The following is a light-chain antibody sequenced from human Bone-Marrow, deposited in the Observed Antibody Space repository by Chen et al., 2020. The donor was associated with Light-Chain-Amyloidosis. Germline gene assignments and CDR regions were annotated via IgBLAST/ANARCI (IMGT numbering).Light chain of an antibody. CDR2: RDT. V-gene: IGLV3-25*03. CDR1: DLPTKY. Sequence: SYELTQPPSVSVSPGQTARITCSGDDLPTKYAYWYQQKPGQAPVLVIHRDTERPSGISERVSGSSEGPKATLTISRVQAEDEADYHGPSAESGVTYEVICGGGTKLTFL. J-gene: IGLJ2*01. CDR3: PSAESGVTYEVI.